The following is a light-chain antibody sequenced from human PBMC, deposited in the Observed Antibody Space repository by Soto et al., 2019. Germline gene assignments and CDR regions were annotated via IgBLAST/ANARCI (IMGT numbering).Light chain of an antibody. CDR2: DAS. CDR3: QQYTNYAT. CDR1: QSISTW. J-gene: IGKJ1*01. Sequence: DIQMTQSPSTLSAYVGDRVTFTCRASQSISTWLAGYQQKPGKAPKLLIYDASSLQSDVPSRLSGSGSGTELTLTISALQTDDFESYSCQQYTNYATFGQGTKVEIK. V-gene: IGKV1-5*01.